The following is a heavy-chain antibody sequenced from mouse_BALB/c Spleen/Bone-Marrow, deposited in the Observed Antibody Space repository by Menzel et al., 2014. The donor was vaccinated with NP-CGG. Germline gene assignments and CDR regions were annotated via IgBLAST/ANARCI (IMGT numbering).Heavy chain of an antibody. CDR1: GFTFSSFG. J-gene: IGHJ4*01. D-gene: IGHD2-4*01. CDR3: ARKGAMITHYYAMDY. Sequence: VQPQQSGGGLVQPGGSRKLSCAASGFTFSSFGMHWVRPAPEKGLEWVAYISNGSSTIYYADTVKGRFTISRDNPKNTLFLQMTSLRSEDTAMYYCARKGAMITHYYAMDYWGQGTSVTVSS. CDR2: ISNGSSTI. V-gene: IGHV5-17*02.